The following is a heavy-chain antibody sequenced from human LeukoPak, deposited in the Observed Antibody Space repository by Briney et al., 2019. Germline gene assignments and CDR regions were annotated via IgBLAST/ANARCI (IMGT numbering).Heavy chain of an antibody. CDR3: ARGSITVVPDFDI. CDR1: GGSLITYY. V-gene: IGHV4-59*12. D-gene: IGHD3-10*01. J-gene: IGHJ3*02. Sequence: SETLSHTCIVSGGSLITYYWSSIRQSPGKGLEWIGCIVHTESANYNPSLSSRGTSSVDTSKNQFSIKLSSVTAEDTAVYYCARGSITVVPDFDIWGQGTMFTVSS. CDR2: IVHTESA.